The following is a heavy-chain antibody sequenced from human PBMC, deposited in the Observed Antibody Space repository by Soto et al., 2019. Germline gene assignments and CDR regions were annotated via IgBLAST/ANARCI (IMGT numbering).Heavy chain of an antibody. CDR2: VSAGGDMT. CDR3: ARGDRGGSGSPASYYYSGLDV. D-gene: IGHD3-10*01. Sequence: LRLSCAASGFTFNSYAMSWVRQAPGKGLEWVSSVSAGGDMTYYSDSVKGRFTISRDNSNNALFLQMNSLRIEDTALYYCARGDRGGSGSPASYYYSGLDVWGQGTTVTV. V-gene: IGHV3-23*01. J-gene: IGHJ6*02. CDR1: GFTFNSYA.